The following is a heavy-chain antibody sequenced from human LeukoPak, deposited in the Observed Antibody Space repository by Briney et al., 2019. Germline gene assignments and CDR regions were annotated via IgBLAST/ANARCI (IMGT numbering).Heavy chain of an antibody. V-gene: IGHV1-69*05. CDR1: GGTFSSYA. CDR2: IIPIFGTA. J-gene: IGHJ5*02. D-gene: IGHD2-2*01. CDR3: ARYHPIVVVPAASWGWFDP. Sequence: ASVKVSCKASGGTFSSYAISWVRQAPGQGLEWMGGIIPIFGTANYAQKFQGRVTITTDESTSTAYMELSSLRSEDTAVYYCARYHPIVVVPAASWGWFDPWGQGTLVTVSS.